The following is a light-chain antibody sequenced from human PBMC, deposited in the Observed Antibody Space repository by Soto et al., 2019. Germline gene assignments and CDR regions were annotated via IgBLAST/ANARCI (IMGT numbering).Light chain of an antibody. CDR1: SSNIGAGYD. V-gene: IGLV1-40*01. CDR3: QSYDSSLSGSMV. J-gene: IGLJ2*01. Sequence: QAVVTQPPSVSGAPGQRVTISCTGSSSNIGAGYDVHWYQQLPGTAPKLLIYGNSNRPSGVPDRFSGSKSGTSASLAITGLQAEDEADYYCQSYDSSLSGSMVFGGGTKVTVL. CDR2: GNS.